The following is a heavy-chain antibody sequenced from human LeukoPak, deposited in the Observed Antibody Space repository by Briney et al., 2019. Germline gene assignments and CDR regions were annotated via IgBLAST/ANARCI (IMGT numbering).Heavy chain of an antibody. Sequence: GGSLRLSCAASGVSGVTFSKYALNWVRQAPGKGLEWVSDISGSGHTTNYADSVKGRFSISRDNSKTTLYLQMSSLRVEGTAVYYCVEGIFDYWGQGTLVTVSS. CDR2: ISGSGHTT. D-gene: IGHD3-10*01. V-gene: IGHV3-23*01. CDR3: VEGIFDY. J-gene: IGHJ4*02. CDR1: GVSGVTFSKYA.